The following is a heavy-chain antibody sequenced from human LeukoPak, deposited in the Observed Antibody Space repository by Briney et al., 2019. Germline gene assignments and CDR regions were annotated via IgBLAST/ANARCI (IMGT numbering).Heavy chain of an antibody. V-gene: IGHV3-49*04. CDR3: TRERGYGDYTYYYGMDV. CDR1: GFTFGDYA. Sequence: PGGSLRLSCTASGFTFGDYAMSWVRQAPGKGLEWVGFIRSKAYGGTTEYAASVKGRFTISRDDSKSIAYLRMNSLKTEDTAVYYCTRERGYGDYTYYYGMDVWGQGTTVTVSS. J-gene: IGHJ6*02. D-gene: IGHD4-17*01. CDR2: IRSKAYGGTT.